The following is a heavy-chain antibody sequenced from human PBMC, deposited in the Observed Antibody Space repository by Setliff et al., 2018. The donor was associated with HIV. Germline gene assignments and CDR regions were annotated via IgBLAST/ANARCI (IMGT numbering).Heavy chain of an antibody. J-gene: IGHJ4*02. CDR2: ISYSGTT. CDR1: GSSFSSGIYY. Sequence: LSLTCNVSGSSFSSGIYYWAWIRQPPGKGLEWIGYISYSGTTNYNASLKSRVTISADTSKNQFSLKLRSVTAADTAVYYCGRLSDTAMASFDSWGQGTLVTVSS. CDR3: GRLSDTAMASFDS. V-gene: IGHV4-61*01. D-gene: IGHD5-18*01.